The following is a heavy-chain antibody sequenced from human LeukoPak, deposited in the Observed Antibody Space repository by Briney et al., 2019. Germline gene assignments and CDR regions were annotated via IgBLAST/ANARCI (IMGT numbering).Heavy chain of an antibody. V-gene: IGHV3-23*01. Sequence: GGSLRLSCAASGFTFSSYAMSWVRQAPGKGLEWVSAISGSGGSTYYADSVKGRFTISRDNSKNTLYLQMNSLRAEDTAVYYCAKDFVWAVVTWDYFDYWGQGTLVTVSS. CDR1: GFTFSSYA. D-gene: IGHD4-23*01. CDR3: AKDFVWAVVTWDYFDY. J-gene: IGHJ4*02. CDR2: ISGSGGST.